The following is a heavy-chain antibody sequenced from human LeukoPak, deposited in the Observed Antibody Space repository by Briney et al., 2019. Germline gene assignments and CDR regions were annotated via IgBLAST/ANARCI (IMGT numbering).Heavy chain of an antibody. V-gene: IGHV3-48*01. CDR2: ISSSSTTI. D-gene: IGHD6-6*01. CDR3: ARDMGSGYSSSSFGYFDY. J-gene: IGHJ4*02. Sequence: GGSLRLSCAASGFTFSSYSMHWVRQAPGKGLEWVSYISSSSTTIYYADSVKGRFTVSRDNAKNSLYLQMNSLRAEDTAVHYCARDMGSGYSSSSFGYFDYWGQGTLVTVSS. CDR1: GFTFSSYS.